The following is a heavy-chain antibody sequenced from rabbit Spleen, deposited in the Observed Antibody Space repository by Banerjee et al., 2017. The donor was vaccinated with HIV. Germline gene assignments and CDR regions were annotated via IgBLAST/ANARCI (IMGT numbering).Heavy chain of an antibody. V-gene: IGHV1S45*01. J-gene: IGHJ4*01. D-gene: IGHD4-1*01. CDR2: IYTSSGST. CDR1: GTDFSAYYD. Sequence: QQQLVESGGGLVQPEGSLTLTCKASGTDFSAYYDVCWVRQAPGKGLELIACIYTSSGSTYYASWAKGRFAISKTSSTTVTLQMTSLTAADTATYFCARMNNGGGWGSLSLWGPGTLVTVS. CDR3: ARMNNGGGWGSLSL.